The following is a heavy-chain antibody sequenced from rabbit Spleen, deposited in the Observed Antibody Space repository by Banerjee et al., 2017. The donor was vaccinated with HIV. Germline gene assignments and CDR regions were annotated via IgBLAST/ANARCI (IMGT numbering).Heavy chain of an antibody. V-gene: IGHV1S45*01. CDR2: INAVTGKA. CDR3: ARDTGTSFSSYGMDL. CDR1: GFSFSNKAV. D-gene: IGHD7-1*01. J-gene: IGHJ6*01. Sequence: QEQLVESGGGLVQPEGSLTLTCTASGFSFSNKAVMCWVRQAPGKGLEWLACINAVTGKAVYASWAKGRFTFSRTSSTTVTLQMTSLTVADTATYFCARDTGTSFSSYGMDLWGPGTLVTVS.